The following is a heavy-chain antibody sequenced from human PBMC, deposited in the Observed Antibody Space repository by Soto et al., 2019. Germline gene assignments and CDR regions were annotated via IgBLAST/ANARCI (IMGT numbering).Heavy chain of an antibody. V-gene: IGHV3-74*01. CDR1: GFTFSSYW. D-gene: IGHD3-3*01. Sequence: GGSLRLSCAASGFTFSSYWMHWVRQAPGKGLVWVSRINSDGSSTSYADSVKGRFTISRDNAKNTLYLQMNSLRAEDTAVYYCAREVGTIFGVDYSQDYYYYGMDVWGQGTTVTVS. J-gene: IGHJ6*02. CDR3: AREVGTIFGVDYSQDYYYYGMDV. CDR2: INSDGSST.